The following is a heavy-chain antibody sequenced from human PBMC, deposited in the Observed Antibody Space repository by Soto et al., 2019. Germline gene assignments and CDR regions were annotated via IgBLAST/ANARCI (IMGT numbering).Heavy chain of an antibody. Sequence: ASVKVSCKASGYDFTDHYIHWVRQAPGQGLEWMGIISPDGGSTRYSQQFQARITMTRDTSTSTVYMELSSLRSEDTAVYYCARAPRGGVIIVITSAQTDYWGQGTLVTVSS. D-gene: IGHD3-10*01. CDR2: ISPDGGST. V-gene: IGHV1-46*01. CDR1: GYDFTDHY. J-gene: IGHJ4*02. CDR3: ARAPRGGVIIVITSAQTDY.